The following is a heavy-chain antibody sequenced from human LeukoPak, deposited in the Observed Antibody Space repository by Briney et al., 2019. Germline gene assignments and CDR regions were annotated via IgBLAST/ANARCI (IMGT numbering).Heavy chain of an antibody. CDR2: ISSDGSIT. CDR1: GFTFSTYW. J-gene: IGHJ4*02. CDR3: ARHLNYYLDY. D-gene: IGHD3-10*01. V-gene: IGHV3-74*01. Sequence: GGSLRLSCAASGFTFSTYWMHWVRQAPGKGLVWVSRISSDGSITSYADSVKGRFTISRDNAKDTLYLQMNSLRAEDTAVYYCARHLNYYLDYWGQGTLVTVSS.